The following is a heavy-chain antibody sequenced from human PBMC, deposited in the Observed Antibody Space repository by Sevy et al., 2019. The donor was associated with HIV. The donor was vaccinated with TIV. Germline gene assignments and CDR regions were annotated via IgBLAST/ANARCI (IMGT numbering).Heavy chain of an antibody. Sequence: SETLSLTCTVSGGSVSSGSYYWGWIRQPPGKGLEWIGYIYYSWSTNYNPSLKSRVTISVDTSKNQFSLKLSSVTAADTAVYYCARETKQYYDFWSGPDNWFDPWGQGTLVTVSS. CDR1: GGSVSSGSYY. CDR2: IYYSWST. J-gene: IGHJ5*02. V-gene: IGHV4-61*01. CDR3: ARETKQYYDFWSGPDNWFDP. D-gene: IGHD3-3*01.